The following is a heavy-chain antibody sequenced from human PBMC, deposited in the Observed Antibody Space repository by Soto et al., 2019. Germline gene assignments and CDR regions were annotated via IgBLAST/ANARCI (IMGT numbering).Heavy chain of an antibody. CDR2: ISAYNGNT. CDR1: GYTFTSYG. J-gene: IGHJ4*02. Sequence: ASVKVSCKASGYTFTSYGISWVRQAPGQGLEWMGWISAYNGNTNYAQKLQGRVTMTTDTSTSTAYMELRSLRAEDTAVYYCARDRATYSSSWRPFDYWGQGTLVTVSS. V-gene: IGHV1-18*01. D-gene: IGHD6-13*01. CDR3: ARDRATYSSSWRPFDY.